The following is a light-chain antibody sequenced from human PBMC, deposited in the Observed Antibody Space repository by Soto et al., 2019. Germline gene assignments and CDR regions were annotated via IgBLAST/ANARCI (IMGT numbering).Light chain of an antibody. V-gene: IGKV3-20*01. CDR2: GAS. Sequence: EIVLTQSPGTLSLSPGEGATLSCRASQGVSTNFFAWYQQKPGQAPRLLIYGASTRATGIPDRFSGSGSGTDFTLTISRLEPEDFAVYSCQQYGRTSWTFGHGTKVEIK. J-gene: IGKJ1*01. CDR3: QQYGRTSWT. CDR1: QGVSTNF.